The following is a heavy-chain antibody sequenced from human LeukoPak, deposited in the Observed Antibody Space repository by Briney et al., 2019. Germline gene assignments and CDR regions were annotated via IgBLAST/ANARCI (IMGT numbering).Heavy chain of an antibody. J-gene: IGHJ4*02. V-gene: IGHV1-8*01. CDR3: ARAEITMIVVVLDY. D-gene: IGHD3-22*01. CDR1: GYTFTSYD. CDR2: MNPNSGNT. Sequence: ASVTVSCTASGYTFTSYDINWVRQAPGQGLEWMGWMNPNSGNTGYAQKFQGRVTMTRNTSISTAYMELSRLRSDDTAVYYCARAEITMIVVVLDYWGQGTLVTVSS.